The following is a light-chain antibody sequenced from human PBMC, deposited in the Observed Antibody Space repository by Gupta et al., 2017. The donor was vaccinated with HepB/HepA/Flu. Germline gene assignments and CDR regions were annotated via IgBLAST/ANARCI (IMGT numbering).Light chain of an antibody. J-gene: IGKJ1*01. CDR1: QSVRSY. Sequence: EIVLTQTPATLSLSPWERATLSCRASQSVRSYLAWYQQKPGQAPRLLIYDASNRANGIPVRFSGSGSGTEFTLTISSREPEDFAVYYCQHRSNWSWTFGQGTKVEIK. CDR3: QHRSNWSWT. CDR2: DAS. V-gene: IGKV3-11*01.